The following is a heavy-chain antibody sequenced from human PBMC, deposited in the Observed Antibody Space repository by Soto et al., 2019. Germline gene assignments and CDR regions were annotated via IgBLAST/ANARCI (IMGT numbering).Heavy chain of an antibody. Sequence: SETLSLTCTVSGGSISSGGYYWSWIRQHPGKGLEWIGYIYYSGSTSYNPSLKSRVTISVDTSKNQFSLKLRSVTAADTAVYYCAREVLSIAAAGPRYWYFDLWGRGTLVTVSS. J-gene: IGHJ2*01. D-gene: IGHD6-13*01. V-gene: IGHV4-31*03. CDR2: IYYSGST. CDR3: AREVLSIAAAGPRYWYFDL. CDR1: GGSISSGGYY.